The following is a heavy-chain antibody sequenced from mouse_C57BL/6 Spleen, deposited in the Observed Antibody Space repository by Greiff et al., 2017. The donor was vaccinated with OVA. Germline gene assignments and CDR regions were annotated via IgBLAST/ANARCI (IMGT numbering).Heavy chain of an antibody. CDR1: GYTFTDYN. Sequence: EVKLQESGPELVKPGASVKMSCKASGYTFTDYNMHWVKQSHGKSLEWIGYINPNNGGTSYNQKFKGQATLTVNKSSSTAYMELRSLTSEDSAVYYCARSNIDYYGSSYVYYAMDYWGQGTSVTVSS. CDR3: ARSNIDYYGSSYVYYAMDY. V-gene: IGHV1-22*01. D-gene: IGHD1-1*01. CDR2: INPNNGGT. J-gene: IGHJ4*01.